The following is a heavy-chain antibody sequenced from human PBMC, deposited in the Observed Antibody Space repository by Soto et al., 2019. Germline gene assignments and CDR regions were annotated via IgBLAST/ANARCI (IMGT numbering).Heavy chain of an antibody. CDR1: GFTFSNYA. CDR2: ISYDRSNK. J-gene: IGHJ5*02. D-gene: IGHD4-17*01. Sequence: GGSLRLSCAASGFTFSNYAMYWVRQAPVKGLEWVAVISYDRSNKYYADTVKGRFTISRDNSKNTLYLQMNSLRAEDMAVYYCARDLYGGDNWFDPWGQGTLVTVSS. V-gene: IGHV3-30-3*01. CDR3: ARDLYGGDNWFDP.